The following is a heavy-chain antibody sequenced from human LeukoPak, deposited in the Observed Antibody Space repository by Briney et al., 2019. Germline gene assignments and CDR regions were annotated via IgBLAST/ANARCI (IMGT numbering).Heavy chain of an antibody. J-gene: IGHJ6*03. V-gene: IGHV3-23*05. CDR3: AKRGNPTVGHHYLDV. Sequence: RPGGSLRLSCAASGFTFSSSDMSWVRQAPGSGLEWVSSIRHIDSNTYYADSVMGRVTISRDNSKNTLYLQMNSLSAEDTAVYYCAKRGNPTVGHHYLDVWGKGTTVSVSS. CDR1: GFTFSSSD. D-gene: IGHD1-1*01. CDR2: IRHIDSNT.